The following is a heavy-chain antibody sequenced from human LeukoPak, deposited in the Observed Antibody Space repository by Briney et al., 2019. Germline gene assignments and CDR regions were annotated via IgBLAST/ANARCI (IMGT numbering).Heavy chain of an antibody. CDR3: ARDTGGRFGGDV. J-gene: IGHJ6*02. V-gene: IGHV3-53*04. CDR1: GFTVSSNF. D-gene: IGHD3-3*01. CDR2: LYSGDRT. Sequence: GGSLRLSCAASGFTVSSNFMSWIRQAPGKGLELVSVLYSGDRTYYSDSVKGRFTISRHNSKNTLYLQMNGLRPEDTAVYYCARDTGGRFGGDVWGQGTTVTVSS.